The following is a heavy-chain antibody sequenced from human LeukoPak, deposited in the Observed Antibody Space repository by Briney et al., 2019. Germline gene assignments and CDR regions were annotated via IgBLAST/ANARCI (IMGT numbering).Heavy chain of an antibody. CDR2: IYYSGST. CDR1: GGSISSSSYY. D-gene: IGHD3-22*01. J-gene: IGHJ4*02. Sequence: SETLSLTCTVSGGSISSSSYYWGWIRQPPGKGLEWIGSIYYSGSTYYNPSLKSRVTISVDTSKNQFSLKLSSVTAADTAVYYCARLQGDYYDSSGDINDYWGQGTLVTVSS. V-gene: IGHV4-39*01. CDR3: ARLQGDYYDSSGDINDY.